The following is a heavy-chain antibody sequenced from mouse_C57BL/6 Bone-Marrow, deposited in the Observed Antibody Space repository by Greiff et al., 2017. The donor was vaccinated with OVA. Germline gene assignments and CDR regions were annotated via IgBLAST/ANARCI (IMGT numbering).Heavy chain of an antibody. CDR1: GFSLTSYG. V-gene: IGHV2-6*01. D-gene: IGHD1-1*01. CDR3: ARDPTTTVPRYWYFDV. CDR2: IWGVGST. Sequence: VKLMESGPGLVAPSQSLSITCTVSGFSLTSYGVDWVRQSPGKGLEWLGVIWGVGSTNYNSALKSRLSISKDNSKSQVFLKMNSLQTDDTAMYYCARDPTTTVPRYWYFDVWGTGTTVTVSS. J-gene: IGHJ1*03.